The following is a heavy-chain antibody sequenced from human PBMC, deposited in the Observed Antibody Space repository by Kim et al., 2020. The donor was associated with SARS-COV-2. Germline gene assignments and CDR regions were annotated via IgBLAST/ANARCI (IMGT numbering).Heavy chain of an antibody. CDR1: GGTFSSYA. D-gene: IGHD3-22*01. CDR2: IIPIFGTA. Sequence: SVKVSCKASGGTFSSYAISWVRQAPGQGLEWMGGIIPIFGTANYAQKFQGRVTITADESTSTAYMELSSLRSEDTAVYYCARDVGEQEYYYDSSGYRNWFDPWGQGTLVTVSS. CDR3: ARDVGEQEYYYDSSGYRNWFDP. J-gene: IGHJ5*02. V-gene: IGHV1-69*13.